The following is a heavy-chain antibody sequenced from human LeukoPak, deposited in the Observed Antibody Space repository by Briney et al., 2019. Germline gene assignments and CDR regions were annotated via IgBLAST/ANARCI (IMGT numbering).Heavy chain of an antibody. CDR1: GGTFSSYA. CDR3: ARLTYYYDSSGYNEKNDY. CDR2: IIPIFGTA. V-gene: IGHV1-69*13. J-gene: IGHJ4*02. Sequence: ASVKVSCKASGGTFSSYAISWVRQAPGQGLEWMGGIIPIFGTANYAQKFQGGVTITADESTSTAYMELSSLRSEDTAVYYCARLTYYYDSSGYNEKNDYWGQGTLVTVSS. D-gene: IGHD3-22*01.